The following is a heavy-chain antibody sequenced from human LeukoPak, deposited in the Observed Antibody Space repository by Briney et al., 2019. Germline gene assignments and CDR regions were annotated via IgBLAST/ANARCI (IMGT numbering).Heavy chain of an antibody. D-gene: IGHD6-13*01. CDR1: GFTFSSYG. J-gene: IGHJ4*02. CDR2: IWYDESNK. V-gene: IGHV3-33*01. CDR3: ARGTAAAGTGGFDY. Sequence: SGGSLRLSCAASGFTFSSYGMHWVRQAPGKGLEWVAVIWYDESNKYYADSVKGRFTISRDNSKNTLYLQMNSLRAEDTAVYYCARGTAAAGTGGFDYWGQGTLVTVSS.